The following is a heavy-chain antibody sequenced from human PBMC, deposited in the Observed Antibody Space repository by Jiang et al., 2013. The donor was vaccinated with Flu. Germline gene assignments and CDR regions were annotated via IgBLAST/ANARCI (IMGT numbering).Heavy chain of an antibody. D-gene: IGHD5-24*01. Sequence: TLTLTCTFSGFSLSTSGMCASWIRQPPGKALEWLARIDWDDDKYYSTSLKTRLTISKDTSKNQVVLTMTNMDPVDTATYYCARMGGGYPKYYFDYWGQGTLVTVSS. CDR3: ARMGGGYPKYYFDY. CDR2: IDWDDDK. J-gene: IGHJ4*02. CDR1: GFSLSTSGMC. V-gene: IGHV2-70*11.